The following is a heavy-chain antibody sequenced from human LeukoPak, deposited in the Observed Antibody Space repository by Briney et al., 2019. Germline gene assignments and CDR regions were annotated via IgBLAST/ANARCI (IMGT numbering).Heavy chain of an antibody. CDR3: VRDLMWAFDI. J-gene: IGHJ3*02. CDR1: GFRFSGYS. CDR2: IHESSNII. V-gene: IGHV3-48*02. D-gene: IGHD2-21*01. Sequence: GGSLRLSCAASGFRFSGYSVNWVRQAPGKGLEWISYIHESSNIISYAGSVKGRCTISRDNAKNSLYLEMNSLRDEDTAVYYCVRDLMWAFDIWGQGTMVTVSS.